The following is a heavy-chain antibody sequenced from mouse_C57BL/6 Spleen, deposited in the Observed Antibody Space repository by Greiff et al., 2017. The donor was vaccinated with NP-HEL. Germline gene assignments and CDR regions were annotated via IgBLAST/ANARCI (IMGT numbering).Heavy chain of an antibody. V-gene: IGHV5-17*01. CDR2: ISSGSSTI. J-gene: IGHJ2*01. CDR1: GFTFSDYG. CDR3: ARPGLRRAFDY. Sequence: DVKLQESGGGLVKPGGSLKLSCAASGFTFSDYGMHWVRQAPEKGLEWVAYISSGSSTIYYADTVKGRFTISRDNAKNTLFLQMTSLRSEDTAMYYCARPGLRRAFDYWGQGTTLTVSS.